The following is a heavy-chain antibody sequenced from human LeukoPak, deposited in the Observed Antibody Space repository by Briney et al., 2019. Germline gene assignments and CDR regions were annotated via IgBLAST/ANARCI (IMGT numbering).Heavy chain of an antibody. CDR3: ARDLHSSGWYGMSNTYWYFDL. V-gene: IGHV4-59*01. J-gene: IGHJ2*01. Sequence: SETLSLTCTVSGGSISSYYWSWIRQPPGKGPGWIGYINYSGSTNYNPSLKSRVAISVDTSKNQFSLKLSSVTAADTAVYYCARDLHSSGWYGMSNTYWYFDLWGRGTLVTVSS. CDR1: GGSISSYY. D-gene: IGHD6-19*01. CDR2: INYSGST.